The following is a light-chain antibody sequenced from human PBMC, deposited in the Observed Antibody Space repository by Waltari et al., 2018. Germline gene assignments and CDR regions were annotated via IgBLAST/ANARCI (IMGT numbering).Light chain of an antibody. J-gene: IGKJ2*01. CDR1: QILSSTY. V-gene: IGKV3-20*01. CDR3: QQYSSSPNT. CDR2: GVS. Sequence: EIVLTQSPGTLSLSPGERATLSCRASQILSSTYLAWYQQKSGQAPRLLIFGVSNRATDIPDRFSGSGSGTDFTLTINRLEPEDFAVYFCQQYSSSPNTFGQGTKLEI.